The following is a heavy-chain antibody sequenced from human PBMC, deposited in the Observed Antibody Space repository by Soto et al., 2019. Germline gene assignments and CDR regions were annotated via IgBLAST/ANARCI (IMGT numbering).Heavy chain of an antibody. CDR3: EKVKSSGWYEIDY. V-gene: IGHV3-66*01. D-gene: IGHD6-19*01. CDR1: GFTVSTNY. CDR2: IYSGGNT. Sequence: GGSLRLSWAASGFTVSTNYMSWVRQAPGKGLEWVSAIYSGGNTYYADSVKGRFTISRDNSKNTLYLQMNSLRAEDTAVYYCEKVKSSGWYEIDYWGQGTLVTVS. J-gene: IGHJ4*02.